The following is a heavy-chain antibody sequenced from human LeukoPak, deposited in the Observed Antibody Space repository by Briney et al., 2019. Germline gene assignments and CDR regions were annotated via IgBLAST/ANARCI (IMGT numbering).Heavy chain of an antibody. CDR2: INPSGGST. D-gene: IGHD6-6*01. J-gene: IGHJ4*02. CDR1: GYTFTSYY. Sequence: ASVKVSCKASGYTFTSYYMHWVRQAPGQGLEWMGIINPSGGSTSYAQKFQGRVTMTRDTSISTAYMELSRLRSDDTAVYYCARGSSHSSSSHWGQGTLVTVSS. V-gene: IGHV1-46*01. CDR3: ARGSSHSSSSH.